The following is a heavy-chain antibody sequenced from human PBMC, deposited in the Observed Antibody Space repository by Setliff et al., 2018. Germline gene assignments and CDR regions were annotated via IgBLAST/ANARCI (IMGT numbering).Heavy chain of an antibody. CDR3: AREGGGSYLNWYFDL. V-gene: IGHV4-38-2*02. Sequence: SETLSLTCSVSGYSISSGYYWGWIRQPPGKGLEWIGYIYYSGSTYYNPSLKSRVTISVDPSKNQFSLKLSSVTAADTAVYYCAREGGGSYLNWYFDLWGRGTLVTVSS. J-gene: IGHJ2*01. CDR1: GYSISSGYY. D-gene: IGHD1-26*01. CDR2: IYYSGST.